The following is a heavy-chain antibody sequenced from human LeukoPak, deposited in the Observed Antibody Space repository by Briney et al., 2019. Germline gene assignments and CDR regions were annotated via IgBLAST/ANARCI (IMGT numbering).Heavy chain of an antibody. J-gene: IGHJ1*01. CDR2: MNPNSGNT. CDR1: GYSVSICD. CDR3: ARDSSEFRSLIFH. D-gene: IGHD3-9*01. Sequence: ASVKVSCKASGYSVSICDINWVRQAAGQGLEWMGWMNPNSGNTGYAQKFQGRVTMTRDTSISTAYMELSSLRSEDTAVYYCARDSSEFRSLIFHWGQGTLVTVSS. V-gene: IGHV1-8*01.